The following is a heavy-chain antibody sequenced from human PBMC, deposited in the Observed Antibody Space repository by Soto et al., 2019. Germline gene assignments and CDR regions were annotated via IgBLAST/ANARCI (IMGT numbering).Heavy chain of an antibody. D-gene: IGHD2-2*01. J-gene: IGHJ6*03. Sequence: ASVKVSCKASGYTFTSYDINWVRQATGQGLEWMGWMNPNSGNTGYAQKFQGRVTMTRNTSISTAYMELSSLRSEDTAVYYCARCRRVVPAANTYYYYYYMDVWGKGTTVTVSS. CDR3: ARCRRVVPAANTYYYYYYMDV. CDR2: MNPNSGNT. V-gene: IGHV1-8*01. CDR1: GYTFTSYD.